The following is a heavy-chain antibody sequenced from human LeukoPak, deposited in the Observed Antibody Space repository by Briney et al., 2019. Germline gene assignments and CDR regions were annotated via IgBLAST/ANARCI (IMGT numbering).Heavy chain of an antibody. CDR1: GFSISNYW. J-gene: IGHJ4*02. D-gene: IGHD2-2*01. CDR3: ARELGAAAYD. Sequence: GGSLRLSCEASGFSISNYWMLWVRQAPGKGLVWVSRINLDGSTAEYADSVKGRFTISRDNAKNTLYLQMNSLRVEDTAVYYCARELGAAAYDWGQGTLVTVSS. CDR2: INLDGSTA. V-gene: IGHV3-74*03.